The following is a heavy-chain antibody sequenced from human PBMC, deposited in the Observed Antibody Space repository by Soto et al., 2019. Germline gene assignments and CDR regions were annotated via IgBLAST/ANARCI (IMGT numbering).Heavy chain of an antibody. Sequence: ASVKVSCKASGYTFTSYYMHWVRQAPGQGLEWMGIINPTSSTSYAQKFQGRVTMTRNTSVSTAYMELSSLRSEDTAVYYCAREVTGYSRNWGQGTLVTVSS. CDR1: GYTFTSYY. D-gene: IGHD6-13*01. CDR2: INPTSST. J-gene: IGHJ4*02. V-gene: IGHV1-46*01. CDR3: AREVTGYSRN.